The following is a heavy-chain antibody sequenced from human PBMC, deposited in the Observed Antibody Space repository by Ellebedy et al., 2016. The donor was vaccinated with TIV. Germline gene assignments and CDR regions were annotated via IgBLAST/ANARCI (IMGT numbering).Heavy chain of an antibody. D-gene: IGHD2-21*02. CDR2: INHLGST. CDR3: ARGGGGDCGGDCYSDN. V-gene: IGHV4-38-2*02. CDR1: GYSISRGYY. Sequence: SETLSLXXTVSGYSISRGYYWGWIRLSPGKGLEWIGSINHLGSTYSNPSLKSRLTLAVDTSKNQFSLTLSSVTTADTTRYYGARGGGGDCGGDCYSDNWGQGILVSVSS. J-gene: IGHJ4*02.